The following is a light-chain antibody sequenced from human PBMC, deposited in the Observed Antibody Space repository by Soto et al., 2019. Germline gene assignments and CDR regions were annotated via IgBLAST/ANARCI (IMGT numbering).Light chain of an antibody. CDR3: SSYTSRSTLVV. J-gene: IGLJ2*01. V-gene: IGLV2-14*01. CDR1: SSDVGGYNY. Sequence: QSVLTQPASVSGSPGQSVTISCTGTSSDVGGYNYVSWYQQHPGKAPKLIIYEVSYRPSGVSDRFSGSKSGNTASLTISGLQGEDEADYYCSSYTSRSTLVVFGGGTKVTVL. CDR2: EVS.